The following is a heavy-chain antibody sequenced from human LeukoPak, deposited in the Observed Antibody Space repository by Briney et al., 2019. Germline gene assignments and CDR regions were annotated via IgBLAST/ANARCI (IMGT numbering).Heavy chain of an antibody. D-gene: IGHD1-26*01. Sequence: SETLSLTCTVSGGSISSSSYYWGWIRQPPGKGLEWIGSIYYSGSTYYNPSLKSRVTISVDTSKNQFSLKLSSVTAADTAVYYCARQEVGATANFDYWGQGTLVTVSS. CDR1: GGSISSSSYY. CDR2: IYYSGST. V-gene: IGHV4-39*07. CDR3: ARQEVGATANFDY. J-gene: IGHJ4*02.